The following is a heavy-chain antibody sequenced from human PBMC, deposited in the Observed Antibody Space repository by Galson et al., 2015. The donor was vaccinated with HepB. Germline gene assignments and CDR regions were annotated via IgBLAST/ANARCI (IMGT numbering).Heavy chain of an antibody. Sequence: SVKVSCKASGYTFTSYGISWVRQAPGQGLEWMGWISAYNGNTNYAQKLQGRVTMTTDTSTSTAYMELRSLRSDDTAVYYCARDLTDIVLMVYAIGSYAFDIWGQGTMVTVSS. D-gene: IGHD2-8*01. V-gene: IGHV1-18*01. CDR1: GYTFTSYG. CDR3: ARDLTDIVLMVYAIGSYAFDI. J-gene: IGHJ3*02. CDR2: ISAYNGNT.